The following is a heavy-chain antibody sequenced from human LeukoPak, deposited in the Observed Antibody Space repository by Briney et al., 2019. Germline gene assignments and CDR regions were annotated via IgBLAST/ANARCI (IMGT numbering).Heavy chain of an antibody. D-gene: IGHD5-12*01. CDR2: INPNSGGT. Sequence: ASVKVSCKTSGYTFTDYYVHWVRQAPGQGLEWMGWINPNSGGTNYAQKFQGWVTMTRDTSISTAYMELSRLRSDDTAVYYCARGSNIAAPGIAHDYWGQGTLVTVSS. CDR3: ARGSNIAAPGIAHDY. CDR1: GYTFTDYY. J-gene: IGHJ4*02. V-gene: IGHV1-2*04.